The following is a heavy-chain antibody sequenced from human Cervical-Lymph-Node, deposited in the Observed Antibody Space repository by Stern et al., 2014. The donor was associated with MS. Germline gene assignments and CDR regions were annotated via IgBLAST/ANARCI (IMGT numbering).Heavy chain of an antibody. CDR1: GFTFSSYG. V-gene: IGHV3-33*01. CDR3: ARDPAGY. CDR2: IWYDGSNK. D-gene: IGHD6-13*01. Sequence: VQLVQSGGGVVQPGRSLRLSCAASGFTFSSYGMHWVRQAPGKGLEWVAVIWYDGSNKYYADSVKGRFTISRDNSKNTLYLQMTSLRADDTAVYYCARDPAGYWGQGTLVTVSS. J-gene: IGHJ4*02.